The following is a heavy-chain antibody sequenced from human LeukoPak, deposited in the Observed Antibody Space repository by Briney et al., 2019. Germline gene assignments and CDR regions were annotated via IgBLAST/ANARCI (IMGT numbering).Heavy chain of an antibody. V-gene: IGHV1-2*02. CDR2: LSPNSGDT. D-gene: IGHD1-26*01. CDR1: GYTLTGYY. Sequence: VASVKVSCKASGYTLTGYYMHWVRQAPGQGLEWMGCLSPNSGDTNYAQKFQGRINMTRDTSISTAYMELSRLRSDDTAVYYCARAFGGSYPPWDAFDIWGQGTMVTVSS. CDR3: ARAFGGSYPPWDAFDI. J-gene: IGHJ3*02.